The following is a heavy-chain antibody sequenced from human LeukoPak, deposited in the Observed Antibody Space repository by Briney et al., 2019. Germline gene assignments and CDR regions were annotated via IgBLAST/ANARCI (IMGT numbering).Heavy chain of an antibody. J-gene: IGHJ4*02. V-gene: IGHV3-30*04. CDR1: GFTFSSYA. CDR2: ISYDGSNK. Sequence: GGSLRLSCAASGFTFSSYAMHWVRQAPGKGLEWVAVISYDGSNKYYADSVKGRFTISRDNSKNTLYLQMNSLRAEDTAVYYCAKEGERDSSGYYYYFDYWGQGTLVTVSS. CDR3: AKEGERDSSGYYYYFDY. D-gene: IGHD3-22*01.